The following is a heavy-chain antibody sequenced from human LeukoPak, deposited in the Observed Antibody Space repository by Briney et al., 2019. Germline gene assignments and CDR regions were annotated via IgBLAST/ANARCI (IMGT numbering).Heavy chain of an antibody. D-gene: IGHD3-10*01. J-gene: IGHJ4*02. CDR2: INPNNGDT. Sequence: ASVKVSCKASGYTFTGYYIHWVRQAPGQGLEWMGCINPNNGDTRNAQNFQRRVTMTRDTSISTAHMELGSLRPDDTAVYYCARGPGRSGFGYWGQGSLVTVSS. CDR1: GYTFTGYY. V-gene: IGHV1-2*02. CDR3: ARGPGRSGFGY.